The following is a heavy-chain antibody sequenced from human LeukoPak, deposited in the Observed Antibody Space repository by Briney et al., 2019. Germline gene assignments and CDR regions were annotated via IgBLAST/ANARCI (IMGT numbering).Heavy chain of an antibody. D-gene: IGHD2-21*02. CDR1: GFTFSSYS. J-gene: IGHJ6*02. Sequence: GGSLRLSCAASGFTFSSYSMNWVRQAPGKGLEWVSYISSSSSTIYYADSVKGRFTISRDNSKNTLYLQMNSLRAEDTAVYYCAKKYCGGDCYSPYYYYGMDVWGQGTTVTVSS. V-gene: IGHV3-48*01. CDR2: ISSSSSTI. CDR3: AKKYCGGDCYSPYYYYGMDV.